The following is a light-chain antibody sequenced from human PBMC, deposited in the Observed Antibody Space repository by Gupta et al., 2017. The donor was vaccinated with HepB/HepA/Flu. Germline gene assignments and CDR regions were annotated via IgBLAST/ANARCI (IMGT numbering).Light chain of an antibody. CDR2: DAS. V-gene: IGKV3-15*01. Sequence: EIVMTQSPATLSVSPGERATLSCRASQSISANLGWFQQKPGQAPRPLIYDASSRASGVPARFSGSGSGTEFTLTISSLQSEDFAIYYCQKDNSWPITFGQWTRLEIK. CDR3: QKDNSWPIT. J-gene: IGKJ5*01. CDR1: QSISAN.